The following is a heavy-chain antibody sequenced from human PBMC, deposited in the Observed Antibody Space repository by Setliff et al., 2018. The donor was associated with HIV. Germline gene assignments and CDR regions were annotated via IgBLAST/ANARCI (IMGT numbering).Heavy chain of an antibody. CDR2: ISGSAGTT. CDR1: GFTFSNYA. J-gene: IGHJ3*02. CDR3: ASGREQGLRHAFDI. D-gene: IGHD4-17*01. V-gene: IGHV3-23*01. Sequence: GGSLRLSCAASGFTFSNYAMSWVRQAPGKGLEWVSGISGSAGTTYYADSVKGRFTISRDNSKNTLYLQMNSLRAEDAAVYYCASGREQGLRHAFDIWGQGAMVTVSS.